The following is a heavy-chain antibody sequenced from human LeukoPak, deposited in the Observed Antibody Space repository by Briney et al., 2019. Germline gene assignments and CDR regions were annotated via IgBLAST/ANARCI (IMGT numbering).Heavy chain of an antibody. CDR1: GGSISSGSYY. CDR2: IYTSGST. D-gene: IGHD4-17*01. J-gene: IGHJ5*02. Sequence: MTSETLSLTCTVSGGSISSGSYYWSWIRQPAGKGLEWIGRIYTSGSTNYNPSLKSRVTISVDTSKNQFSLKLSSVTAADTAVYYCARSPGQSLRSAWFDPWGQGTLVTVSS. CDR3: ARSPGQSLRSAWFDP. V-gene: IGHV4-61*02.